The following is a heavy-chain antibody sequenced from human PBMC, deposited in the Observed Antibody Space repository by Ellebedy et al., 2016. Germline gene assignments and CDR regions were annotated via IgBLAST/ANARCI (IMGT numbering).Heavy chain of an antibody. CDR2: IDPSDSYT. V-gene: IGHV5-10-1*01. J-gene: IGHJ6*02. CDR3: ARGGCSSTSCYGYYYYGMDV. CDR1: GYSFTSYW. D-gene: IGHD2-2*01. Sequence: GESLKISXKGSGYSFTSYWISWVRQMPGKGLEWMGRIDPSDSYTNYSPSFQGHVTISADKSISTAYLQWSSLKASDTAMYYCARGGCSSTSCYGYYYYGMDVWGQGTTVTVSS.